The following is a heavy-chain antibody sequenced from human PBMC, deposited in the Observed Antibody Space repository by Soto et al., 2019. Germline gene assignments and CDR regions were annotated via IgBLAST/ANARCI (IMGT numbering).Heavy chain of an antibody. CDR3: STALGAGDRYYIDG. D-gene: IGHD7-27*01. CDR2: IRSSSSYI. V-gene: IGHV3-21*01. J-gene: IGHJ6*03. Sequence: GGSLRLSCAASGFTFSSYSMNWVRQAPGKGLEWVSSIRSSSSYIYYADSVKGRFTISRDNAKNSLYLQMNSLRAEDAAVEYCSTALGAGDRYYIDGWGKGTTVTVSS. CDR1: GFTFSSYS.